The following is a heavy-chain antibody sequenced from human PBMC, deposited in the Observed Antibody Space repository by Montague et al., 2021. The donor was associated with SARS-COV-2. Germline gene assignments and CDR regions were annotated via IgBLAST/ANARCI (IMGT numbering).Heavy chain of an antibody. CDR3: AREPKPVGYSYGYTFFDY. CDR2: ISYNGRNK. V-gene: IGHV3-30*03. CDR1: GFTFSSYA. D-gene: IGHD5-18*01. Sequence: SLRLSCAASGFTFSSYALHWVRQAPGKGPEWVAVISYNGRNKQFGDSVKGRATISRDNSKNTLYLQVDSLRTDDTAVYYCAREPKPVGYSYGYTFFDYWGPGTLVTVSS. J-gene: IGHJ4*02.